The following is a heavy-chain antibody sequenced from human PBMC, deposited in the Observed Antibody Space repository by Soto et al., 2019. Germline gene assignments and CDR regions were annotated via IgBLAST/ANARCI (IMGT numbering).Heavy chain of an antibody. V-gene: IGHV1-69*13. Sequence: SVKVSCKASGGTFSSYAISWVRQAPGQGLEWMGGIIPIFGTANYAQKFQGRVTITADESTSTAYMELSSLRSEDTAVYYCATYSGSSSRWFDPWGQGTLVTVSS. J-gene: IGHJ5*02. CDR3: ATYSGSSSRWFDP. CDR1: GGTFSSYA. D-gene: IGHD6-6*01. CDR2: IIPIFGTA.